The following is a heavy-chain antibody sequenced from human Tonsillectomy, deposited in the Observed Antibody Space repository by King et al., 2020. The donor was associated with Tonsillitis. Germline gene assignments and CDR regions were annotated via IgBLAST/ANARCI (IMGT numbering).Heavy chain of an antibody. CDR1: GFIFSDYP. V-gene: IGHV3-30-3*01. CDR3: AGVWVDTGAGTDYYNGMDV. Sequence: VQLVESGGGVVQPGRSLRLSCAASGFIFSDYPMHWVRQAPGKGLEWVALIPKHGNHPYYADSVRGRFTISRDNSKNTLSLQMNSLKPEDTGVYYCAGVWVDTGAGTDYYNGMDVWGQGTTVTVSS. D-gene: IGHD5-18*01. CDR2: IPKHGNHP. J-gene: IGHJ6*02.